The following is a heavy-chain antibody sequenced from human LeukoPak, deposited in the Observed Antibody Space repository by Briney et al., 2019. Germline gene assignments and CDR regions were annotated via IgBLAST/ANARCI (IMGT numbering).Heavy chain of an antibody. CDR3: AKDEGIRCLRGDCPFDY. CDR2: IRFDGSDE. Sequence: GGCLRISCEVSGFRLTTYGTHWVRQAPGKGLEWVAYIRFDGSDEYYVDSVKGRFSISRDNSKNTLFLQMNSLRPEDTAVYYCAKDEGIRCLRGDCPFDYWGQGTLVTVSS. J-gene: IGHJ4*02. D-gene: IGHD2-21*01. CDR1: GFRLTTYG. V-gene: IGHV3-30*02.